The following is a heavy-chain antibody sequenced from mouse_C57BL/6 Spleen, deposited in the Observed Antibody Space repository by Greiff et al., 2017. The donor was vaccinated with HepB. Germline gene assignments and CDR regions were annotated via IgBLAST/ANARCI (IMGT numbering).Heavy chain of an antibody. CDR3: ASYDGYLYYFDY. CDR1: GYTFTSYW. CDR2: IYPGSGST. D-gene: IGHD2-3*01. Sequence: QVQLQQSGAELVKPGASVKMSCKASGYTFTSYWITWVKQRPGQGLEWIGDIYPGSGSTNYNEKFKSKATLTVDTSSSTAYMQLSSLTSEDSAVYYCASYDGYLYYFDYWGQGTTLTVSS. J-gene: IGHJ2*01. V-gene: IGHV1-55*01.